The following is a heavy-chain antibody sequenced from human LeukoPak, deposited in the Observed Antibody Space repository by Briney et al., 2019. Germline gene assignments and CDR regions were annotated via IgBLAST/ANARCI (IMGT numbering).Heavy chain of an antibody. D-gene: IGHD3-10*01. Sequence: PGGSLRLSCAASGFTFSSYSMNWVRQAPGKGLEWVSSISSSSSYIYYADSVKGRFTISRDNAKNSLYLQMNSLRAEDTAVYYCARAEAQVRGVIIPGTYYMDVWGKGTTVTVSS. J-gene: IGHJ6*03. CDR3: ARAEAQVRGVIIPGTYYMDV. CDR2: ISSSSSYI. V-gene: IGHV3-21*01. CDR1: GFTFSSYS.